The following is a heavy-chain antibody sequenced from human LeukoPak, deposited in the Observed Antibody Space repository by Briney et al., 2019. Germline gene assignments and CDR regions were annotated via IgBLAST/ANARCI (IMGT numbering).Heavy chain of an antibody. CDR2: ISSSSSYI. Sequence: GGSLRLSCAASGFTFSSYSMNWVRQAPGKGLEWVSSISSSSSYIYYADSVKGRFTISRDNAKNSLYLQMNSLRAEDTAVYYCASMVATQQDYGMDVWGQGTTVTVSS. CDR1: GFTFSSYS. CDR3: ASMVATQQDYGMDV. V-gene: IGHV3-21*01. J-gene: IGHJ6*02. D-gene: IGHD5-12*01.